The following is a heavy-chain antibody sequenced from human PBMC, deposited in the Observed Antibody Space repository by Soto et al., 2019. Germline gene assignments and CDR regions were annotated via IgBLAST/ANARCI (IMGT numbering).Heavy chain of an antibody. Sequence: SETLSLTCAVYGGSFSCYYWSWIRQPPGKGLEWIGEINHSGSTNYNPSLKSRVTISVDTSKNQFSLKLSSVTAADTAVYYCARDLRGSPDYWGLGTLVTVSS. CDR1: GGSFSCYY. V-gene: IGHV4-34*01. D-gene: IGHD1-26*01. J-gene: IGHJ4*02. CDR2: INHSGST. CDR3: ARDLRGSPDY.